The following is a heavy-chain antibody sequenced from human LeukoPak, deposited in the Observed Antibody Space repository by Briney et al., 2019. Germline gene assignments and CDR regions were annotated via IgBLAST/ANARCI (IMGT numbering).Heavy chain of an antibody. Sequence: RSSETLSLTCSVSGASVSNSYWIWIRQPAGKGLEGIGRAYTLGGTSYNPSLKSRVTMSVDTSKNQLSLTLTSVTAADTGVYFCAKVNILQWSPVAFRFDPWGQGTLVTVSS. CDR1: GASVSNSY. CDR3: AKVNILQWSPVAFRFDP. CDR2: AYTLGGT. J-gene: IGHJ5*02. V-gene: IGHV4-4*07. D-gene: IGHD3-3*01.